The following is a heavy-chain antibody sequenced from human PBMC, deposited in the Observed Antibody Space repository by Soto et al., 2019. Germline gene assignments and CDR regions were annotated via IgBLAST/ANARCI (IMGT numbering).Heavy chain of an antibody. J-gene: IGHJ4*02. Sequence: SETLSLTCAVYGGSFSAYYWTWIRQSPGKGPEWIGEIHHSGGPKYNPSLKSRVTISADTSKNQFSLELSSVTAADTAVYYCASYGSGSYYNGYYFDYWGQVTLVTVS. V-gene: IGHV4-34*01. CDR1: GGSFSAYY. CDR3: ASYGSGSYYNGYYFDY. CDR2: IHHSGGP. D-gene: IGHD3-10*01.